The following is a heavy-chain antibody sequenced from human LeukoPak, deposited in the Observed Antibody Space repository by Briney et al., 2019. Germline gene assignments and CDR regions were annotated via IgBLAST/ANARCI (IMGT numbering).Heavy chain of an antibody. Sequence: PGGSLRLSCAASGLTFSSYAMSWVRQAPGKGLEWVSAISGSGGTTYYADSVKGRFTISRDNSKNTLFLQMNSLRAEDTALYYCAKAVGGYDYDNWGQRTLVTVSS. J-gene: IGHJ4*02. V-gene: IGHV3-23*01. CDR3: AKAVGGYDYDN. CDR1: GLTFSSYA. CDR2: ISGSGGTT. D-gene: IGHD5-12*01.